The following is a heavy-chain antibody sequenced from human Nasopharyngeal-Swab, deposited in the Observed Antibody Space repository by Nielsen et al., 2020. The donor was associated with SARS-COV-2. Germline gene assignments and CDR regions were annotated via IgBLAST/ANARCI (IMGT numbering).Heavy chain of an antibody. D-gene: IGHD1-26*01. CDR2: IRSSSITS. CDR1: GFTISSNG. J-gene: IGHJ4*02. CDR3: ARDVGIVGATLDN. V-gene: IGHV3-48*02. Sequence: GESLKISCAASGFTISSNGMNWVRQAPGKGLEWVAYIRSSSITSYYADPVKGRFTISRDNPKNSLYLQMNSLRDEDTAVYYCARDVGIVGATLDNWSQGTLVTVSS.